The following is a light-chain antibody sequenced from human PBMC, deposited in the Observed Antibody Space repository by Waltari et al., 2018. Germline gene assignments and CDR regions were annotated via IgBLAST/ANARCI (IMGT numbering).Light chain of an antibody. V-gene: IGKV1-33*01. CDR1: RDISHK. CDR3: QRHDNLSYT. Sequence: DIQMTPSPSSLSASVGDRVTITCQASRDISHKLNWYQPKPGRATKLLIYGAAKLETGVPSSFSGSGSGTHYTFTISNLQPEDSATYYCQRHDNLSYTFGQGTKLVIK. CDR2: GAA. J-gene: IGKJ2*01.